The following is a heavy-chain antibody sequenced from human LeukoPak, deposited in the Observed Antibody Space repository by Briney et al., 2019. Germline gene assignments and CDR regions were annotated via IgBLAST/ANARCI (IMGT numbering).Heavy chain of an antibody. CDR3: ARAPYTSGQSYYFDY. J-gene: IGHJ4*02. CDR1: GYTFTSYA. Sequence: ASVKVSCKASGYTFTSYAMNWVRQAPGQGLEWMGVIIINPSGDRTSYAQKFQGRVTMTSDMSTTTVYMELSSLRSEDTAVYYCARAPYTSGQSYYFDYWGQGALVTVSS. V-gene: IGHV1-46*01. D-gene: IGHD3-22*01. CDR2: INPSGDRT.